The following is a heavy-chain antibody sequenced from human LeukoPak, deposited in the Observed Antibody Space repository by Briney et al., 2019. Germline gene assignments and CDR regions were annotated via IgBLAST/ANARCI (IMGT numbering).Heavy chain of an antibody. CDR2: IWYDGSNK. D-gene: IGHD6-19*01. CDR1: GFTFSSYG. V-gene: IGHV3-33*01. J-gene: IGHJ4*02. CDR3: ARDLYSSGWYGGGY. Sequence: GGSLRLSCAASGFTFSSYGMHWVRQAPAKGLEWVAVIWYDGSNKYYADSVKGRFTISRDNSKNTLYLQMNSLRAEDTAVYYCARDLYSSGWYGGGYWGQGTLVTVSS.